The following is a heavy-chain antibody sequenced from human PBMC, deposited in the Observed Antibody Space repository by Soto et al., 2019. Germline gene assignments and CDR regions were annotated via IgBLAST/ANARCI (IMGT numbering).Heavy chain of an antibody. Sequence: PGGSLRLSCLASGFTFSRYWMHWVRQAPGKGLVWVSRINTDKSTLTYADSVEGRFTISRDNSKNTLYLQMSSLRAEDTAVYYCVKTLQYSYGLPHWGQGTLVTVSS. CDR3: VKTLQYSYGLPH. CDR1: GFTFSRYW. D-gene: IGHD5-18*01. CDR2: INTDKSTL. J-gene: IGHJ4*02. V-gene: IGHV3-74*03.